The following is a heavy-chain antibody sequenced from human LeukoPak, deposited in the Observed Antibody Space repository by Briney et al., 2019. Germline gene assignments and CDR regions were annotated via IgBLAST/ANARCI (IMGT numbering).Heavy chain of an antibody. J-gene: IGHJ3*02. Sequence: GGSLRLSCAASGFTFSNAWMNWVRQALGKGLEWVGRIKSKTDGGTTDYAAPVKGRFTISRDDSKNTLYLQMNSLKTEDTAVYYCTTQFGRGSSWTHDAFDIWGQGTMVTVSS. CDR3: TTQFGRGSSWTHDAFDI. D-gene: IGHD6-13*01. CDR1: GFTFSNAW. CDR2: IKSKTDGGTT. V-gene: IGHV3-15*07.